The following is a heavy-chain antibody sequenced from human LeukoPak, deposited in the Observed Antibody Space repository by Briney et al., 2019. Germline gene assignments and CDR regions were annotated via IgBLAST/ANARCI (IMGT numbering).Heavy chain of an antibody. CDR3: ARDYEQQLVLYGMDV. Sequence: GGSLRLSCAASGFTFSSYAMHWVRQAPGKGLEWVAVISYDGSNKYYADSVKGRFTISRDNSKNTLYLQMNSLRAEDTAVYYCARDYEQQLVLYGMDVWGQGTTVTGSS. CDR2: ISYDGSNK. V-gene: IGHV3-30*04. J-gene: IGHJ6*02. D-gene: IGHD6-13*01. CDR1: GFTFSSYA.